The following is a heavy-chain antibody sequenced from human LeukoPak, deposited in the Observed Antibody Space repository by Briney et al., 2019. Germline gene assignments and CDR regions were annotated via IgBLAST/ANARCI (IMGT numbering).Heavy chain of an antibody. D-gene: IGHD6-13*01. J-gene: IGHJ5*02. V-gene: IGHV1-8*01. Sequence: GASVKVSCKASGYTFTSYDINWVRQATGQGLEWMGWMNPNSGNTGYAQKFQGRVTMTRNTSISTDYMELSSLRSEDTAVYYCARGGYSSSWYEKRGYNWFDPWGQGTLVTVSS. CDR3: ARGGYSSSWYEKRGYNWFDP. CDR1: GYTFTSYD. CDR2: MNPNSGNT.